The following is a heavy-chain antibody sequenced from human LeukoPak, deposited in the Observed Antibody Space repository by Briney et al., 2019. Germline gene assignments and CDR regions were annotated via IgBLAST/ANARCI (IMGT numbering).Heavy chain of an antibody. V-gene: IGHV3-53*01. CDR1: GGSISSSNW. D-gene: IGHD1-26*01. CDR2: IYSGGST. CDR3: ARGTIVGATYPCLDY. J-gene: IGHJ4*02. Sequence: PSETLSLTCAVSGGSISSSNWWSWVRQPPGKGLEWVSVIYSGGSTYYADSVKGRFTISRDNSKNTLYLQMNSLRAEDTAVYYCARGTIVGATYPCLDYWGQGTLVTVSS.